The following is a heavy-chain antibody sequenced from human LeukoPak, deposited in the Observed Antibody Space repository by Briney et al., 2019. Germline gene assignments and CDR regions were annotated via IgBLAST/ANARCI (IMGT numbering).Heavy chain of an antibody. J-gene: IGHJ4*02. Sequence: GESLKISCKGSGYTFTSYWIAWVRQMPGKGLEWMGIIYPGDSDTRYSPSFQGQFTISADKSITTAYLQWSSLKASDTAMYYCATTTTRGLPHYFDYWGQGTLVSVSS. CDR2: IYPGDSDT. CDR3: ATTTTRGLPHYFDY. V-gene: IGHV5-51*01. CDR1: GYTFTSYW. D-gene: IGHD1-1*01.